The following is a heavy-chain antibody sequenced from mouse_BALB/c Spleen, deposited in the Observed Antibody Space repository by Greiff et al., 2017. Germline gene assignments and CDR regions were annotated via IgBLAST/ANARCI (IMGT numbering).Heavy chain of an antibody. CDR1: GYAFSSYW. Sequence: VKLMESGAELVRPGSSVKISCKASGYAFSSYWMNWVKQRPGQGLEWIGQIYPGDGDTNYNGKFKGKATLTADKSSSTAYMQLSSLTSEDSAVYFCARSGPGGYAMDYWGQGTSVTVSS. CDR3: ARSGPGGYAMDY. V-gene: IGHV1-80*01. CDR2: IYPGDGDT. J-gene: IGHJ4*01.